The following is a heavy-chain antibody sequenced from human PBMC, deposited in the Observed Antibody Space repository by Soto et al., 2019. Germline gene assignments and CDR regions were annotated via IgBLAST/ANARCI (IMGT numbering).Heavy chain of an antibody. Sequence: GGSLRLSCAASGFTFSMSAMSWVRQAPGKGLEWVSTTGLNGRTTYYADSVKGRFTVSRDNSKNTLHLQMNGLRAEDTAVYYCATVHSTSRSFDYWGQGTLVTVSS. CDR3: ATVHSTSRSFDY. CDR2: TGLNGRTT. J-gene: IGHJ4*02. V-gene: IGHV3-23*01. D-gene: IGHD2-2*01. CDR1: GFTFSMSA.